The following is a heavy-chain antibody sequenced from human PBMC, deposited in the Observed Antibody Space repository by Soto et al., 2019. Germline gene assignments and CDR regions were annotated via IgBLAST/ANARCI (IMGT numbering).Heavy chain of an antibody. D-gene: IGHD5-18*01. J-gene: IGHJ6*02. Sequence: QVQLQESGPGLVKPSQTLSLTCTVSGGSIRSGGYYWSWVRQNPRRGLEWIGNIYYSGNTYYNPSLKSRLTISVGTSKNQFSLNLSSVTAADTAVYYCARDRLMATAGTARHYFGLDVWGQGTLVTVSS. CDR1: GGSIRSGGYY. V-gene: IGHV4-31*03. CDR2: IYYSGNT. CDR3: ARDRLMATAGTARHYFGLDV.